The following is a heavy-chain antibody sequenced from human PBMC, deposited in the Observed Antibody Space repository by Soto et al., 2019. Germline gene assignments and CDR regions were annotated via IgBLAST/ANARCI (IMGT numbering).Heavy chain of an antibody. CDR1: GFTFSSYA. J-gene: IGHJ4*02. CDR2: ISGSGGST. CDR3: AKSDGWRELNLSPSVPDY. V-gene: IGHV3-23*01. D-gene: IGHD1-26*01. Sequence: PGGSLRLSCAASGFTFSSYAMSWVRQAPGKGLEWVSAISGSGGSTYYADSVKGRFTISRDNSKNTLYLQMNSLRAEDTAVYYCAKSDGWRELNLSPSVPDYWGQGTLVTVSS.